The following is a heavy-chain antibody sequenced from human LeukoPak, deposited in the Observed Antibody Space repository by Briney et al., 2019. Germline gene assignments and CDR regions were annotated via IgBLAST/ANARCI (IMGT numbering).Heavy chain of an antibody. J-gene: IGHJ5*02. CDR3: ASGYSSGWGWFDP. CDR2: INHGGST. D-gene: IGHD6-19*01. V-gene: IGHV4-34*01. Sequence: PSETLSLTCAVYGGSFSGYYWSWIRQPPGKGLEWIGEINHGGSTNYNPSLKSRVTISVDTSKNQFSLKLSSVTAADTAVYYCASGYSSGWGWFDPWGQGTLVTVSS. CDR1: GGSFSGYY.